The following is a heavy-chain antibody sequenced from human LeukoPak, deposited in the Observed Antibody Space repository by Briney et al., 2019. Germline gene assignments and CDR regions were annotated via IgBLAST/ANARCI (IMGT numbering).Heavy chain of an antibody. Sequence: EASVKVSCKASGYIFTDYYLHWVRQATGQGLEWMGWIDPSRDVTRYAQNFQGRVNMTWDTSMSTAYMEVTRLTSDDTAMFYCARDPPATTAFDVWGQGTMVIVSS. CDR2: IDPSRDVT. CDR3: ARDPPATTAFDV. D-gene: IGHD1-1*01. V-gene: IGHV1-2*02. CDR1: GYIFTDYY. J-gene: IGHJ3*01.